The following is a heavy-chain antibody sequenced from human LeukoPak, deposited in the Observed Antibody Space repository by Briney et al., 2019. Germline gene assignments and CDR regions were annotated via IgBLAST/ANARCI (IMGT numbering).Heavy chain of an antibody. V-gene: IGHV4-61*02. CDR3: ARVAVGANYYYYMDV. CDR1: GGSISSGSYC. Sequence: PSETLSLTCTVSGGSISSGSYCWSWIRQPAGKGLEWIGRIYTSGSTNYNPSLKSRVTISVDTSKNQFSLKVSSVTAADTAVYYCARVAVGANYYYYMDVWGKGTTVTISS. J-gene: IGHJ6*03. D-gene: IGHD1-26*01. CDR2: IYTSGST.